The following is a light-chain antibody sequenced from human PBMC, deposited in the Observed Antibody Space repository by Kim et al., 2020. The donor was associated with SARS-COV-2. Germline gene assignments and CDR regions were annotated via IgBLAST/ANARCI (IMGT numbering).Light chain of an antibody. J-gene: IGKJ1*01. Sequence: GDRLTSTCRASQSIGNYLAWYQQKPGKAPKVLIYDASSLESGVPSRFSGSGSGTEFTLNINSLQPDDFATYYCQQYLYYWTFGQGTKVDIK. CDR2: DAS. CDR1: QSIGNY. CDR3: QQYLYYWT. V-gene: IGKV1-5*01.